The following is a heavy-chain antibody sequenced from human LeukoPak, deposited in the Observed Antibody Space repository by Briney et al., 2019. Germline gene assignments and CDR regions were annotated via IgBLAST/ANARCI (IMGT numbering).Heavy chain of an antibody. CDR3: ARQSHSNWFDP. CDR2: IYYSGST. J-gene: IGHJ5*02. Sequence: SETLSLTCTVPGGSISSYYWSWIRQPPGKGLEWIGYIYYSGSTNYNPSLKSRVTISVDTSKNQFSLKLSSVTAADTAVYYCARQSHSNWFDPWGQGTLVTVSS. V-gene: IGHV4-59*08. CDR1: GGSISSYY.